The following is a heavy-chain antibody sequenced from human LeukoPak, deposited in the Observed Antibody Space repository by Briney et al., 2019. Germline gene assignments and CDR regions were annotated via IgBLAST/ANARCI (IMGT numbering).Heavy chain of an antibody. Sequence: GESLKISCKGSGYSFTSYWIGWVRQMPGKGLEWMGIIYPGDSDTRYSPSFQGQVTISADKSISTAYLQWSSLKASDTAMYYCARLLGVGDSSEDYFDYWGQGTLVTVSS. CDR3: ARLLGVGDSSEDYFDY. CDR1: GYSFTSYW. CDR2: IYPGDSDT. V-gene: IGHV5-51*01. J-gene: IGHJ4*02. D-gene: IGHD3-22*01.